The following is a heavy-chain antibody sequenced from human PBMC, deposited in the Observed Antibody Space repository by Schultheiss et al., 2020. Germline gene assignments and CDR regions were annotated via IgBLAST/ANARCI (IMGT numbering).Heavy chain of an antibody. CDR1: GFTFSSYA. V-gene: IGHV3-23*01. D-gene: IGHD6-19*01. CDR2: ISGSGGST. Sequence: GESLKISCAASGFTFSSYAMSWVRQAPGKGLEWVSAISGSGGSTYYADSVKGRFTVSRDNSKNTLYLQMNSLRAEDTAVYYCAKDTRSIAVAGTSYAFDIWGQGTMVTVPS. J-gene: IGHJ3*02. CDR3: AKDTRSIAVAGTSYAFDI.